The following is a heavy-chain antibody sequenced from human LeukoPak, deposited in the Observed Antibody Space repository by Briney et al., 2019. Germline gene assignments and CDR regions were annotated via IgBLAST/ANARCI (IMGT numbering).Heavy chain of an antibody. CDR2: ISSSSIYK. CDR1: GFTFSSYT. J-gene: IGHJ4*02. V-gene: IGHV3-21*01. D-gene: IGHD3-10*01. CDR3: ARDGITMRILEY. Sequence: GGSLRLSCAASGFTFSSYTMNWVRQAPGKGLEWVSSISSSSIYKYYADSMKGRFTISRDNAKNSLYLQMDSLRAEDTAVYYCARDGITMRILEYWGQGTLVTVSS.